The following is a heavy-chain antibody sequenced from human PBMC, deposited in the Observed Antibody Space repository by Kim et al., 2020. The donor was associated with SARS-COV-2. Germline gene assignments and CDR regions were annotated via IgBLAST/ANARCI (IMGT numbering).Heavy chain of an antibody. J-gene: IGHJ4*02. V-gene: IGHV1-69*13. CDR3: ARGRRYCSGGSCYWDY. D-gene: IGHD2-15*01. CDR1: GGTFSSYA. Sequence: SVKVSCKASGGTFSSYAISWVRQAPGQGLEWMGGIIPIFGTANYAQKFQGRVTITADESTSTAYMELSSLRSEDTAVYYCARGRRYCSGGSCYWDYWGQGTLVTVSS. CDR2: IIPIFGTA.